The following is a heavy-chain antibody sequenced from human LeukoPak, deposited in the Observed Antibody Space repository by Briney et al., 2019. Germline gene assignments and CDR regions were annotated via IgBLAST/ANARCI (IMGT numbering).Heavy chain of an antibody. V-gene: IGHV3-23*01. D-gene: IGHD3-10*01. CDR1: GFAFSSYA. CDR3: AKDARGNSGSYYDY. CDR2: ISGSGSNT. J-gene: IGHJ4*02. Sequence: GGSLRLSCAASGFAFSSYAMSWVRQAPGKGLEWVSTISGSGSNTYYADSVEGRFTISRDSSKNTLSVQMNTLRAEDTAVYYCAKDARGNSGSYYDYWGQGILVTVSS.